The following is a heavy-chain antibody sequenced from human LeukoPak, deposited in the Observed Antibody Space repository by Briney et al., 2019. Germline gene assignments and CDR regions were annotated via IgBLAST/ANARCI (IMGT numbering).Heavy chain of an antibody. V-gene: IGHV3-23*01. Sequence: GGSLRLSCAASGFTFSSYAMNWVRQAPGKGLEWVSAISGGGGSTYYADAVKGRFTISRDNSTSTLYLQMNSLRAEDVAVYYCAKGPAYHYASGTYYTDFWGQGTLVTVSS. CDR1: GFTFSSYA. J-gene: IGHJ4*02. CDR3: AKGPAYHYASGTYYTDF. CDR2: ISGGGGST. D-gene: IGHD3-10*01.